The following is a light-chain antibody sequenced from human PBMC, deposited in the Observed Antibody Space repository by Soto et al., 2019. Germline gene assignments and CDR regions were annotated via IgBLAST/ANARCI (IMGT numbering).Light chain of an antibody. Sequence: QSALTQPASVSGSPGQSITISCTGTSSGVGGYNYVSWYQQQPGKAPKLMIYDVSNRPSGVSNRFSGSKSGNTASLTISGLQAKDDADYYCTSYTSSSTLDVVFGGGTKLTVL. CDR1: SSGVGGYNY. V-gene: IGLV2-14*01. CDR2: DVS. CDR3: TSYTSSSTLDVV. J-gene: IGLJ2*01.